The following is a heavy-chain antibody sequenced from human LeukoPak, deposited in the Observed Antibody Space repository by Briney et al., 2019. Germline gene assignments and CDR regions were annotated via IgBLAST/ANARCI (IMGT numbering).Heavy chain of an antibody. J-gene: IGHJ6*04. Sequence: GGSLRLSCAASGFTFSDYNMRWIRQAPGKGLEWVSSISRSGSTKYYADSVKGRFTISRDNAKNSLFLQMNSLRAEDTAVYYCAKAMDVWGKGTTVTISS. V-gene: IGHV3-11*01. CDR2: ISRSGSTK. CDR1: GFTFSDYN. CDR3: AKAMDV.